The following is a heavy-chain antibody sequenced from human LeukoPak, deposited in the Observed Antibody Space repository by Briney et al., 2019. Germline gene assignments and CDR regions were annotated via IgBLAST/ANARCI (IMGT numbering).Heavy chain of an antibody. CDR3: ARRNYDYVWGSYRRLNWFDP. Sequence: SETLSLTCSVSGGSISSTIYYWGWIRQPPGKGLEWIGEINHSGSTNYNPSLKSRVTISVDTSKNQFSLKLSSVTAADTAVYYCARRNYDYVWGSYRRLNWFDPWGQGTLVTVSS. CDR1: GGSISSTIYY. CDR2: INHSGST. D-gene: IGHD3-16*02. V-gene: IGHV4-39*07. J-gene: IGHJ5*02.